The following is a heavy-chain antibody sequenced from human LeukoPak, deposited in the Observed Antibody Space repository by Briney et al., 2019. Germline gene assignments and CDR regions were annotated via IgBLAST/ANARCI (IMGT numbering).Heavy chain of an antibody. Sequence: GGSLRLSCAASGFTCSSYSMNWVRQAPGKGREWVSYISSSSSTIYYADSVKGRFTISRDNAKNSLYLQMNSLRAEDTAVYYCAGTPYCGGDCYFGWFDPWGQGTLVTVSS. J-gene: IGHJ5*02. CDR3: AGTPYCGGDCYFGWFDP. D-gene: IGHD2-21*01. CDR2: ISSSSSTI. CDR1: GFTCSSYS. V-gene: IGHV3-48*01.